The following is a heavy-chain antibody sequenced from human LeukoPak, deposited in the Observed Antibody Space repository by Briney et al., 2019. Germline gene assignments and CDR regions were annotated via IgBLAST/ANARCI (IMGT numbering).Heavy chain of an antibody. D-gene: IGHD2-2*01. CDR3: ARHTPLYHLLLDYYYMDV. V-gene: IGHV4-39*01. CDR2: IYYSGST. Sequence: SETLSLTCTVSGGSISSSSYYWGWIRQPPGKGLEWIGSIYYSGSTYYNPSLKSRVTISVDTSKNQFSLKLSSVTAADTAVYYCARHTPLYHLLLDYYYMDVWGKGTTVTVSS. CDR1: GGSISSSSYY. J-gene: IGHJ6*03.